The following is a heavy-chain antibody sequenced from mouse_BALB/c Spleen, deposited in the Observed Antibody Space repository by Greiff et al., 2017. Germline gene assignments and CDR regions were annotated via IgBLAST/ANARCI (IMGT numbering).Heavy chain of an antibody. CDR1: GYTFSSYW. J-gene: IGHJ3*01. CDR2: ILPGSGST. CDR3: ARSGAWFAY. V-gene: IGHV1-9*01. Sequence: VKLVESGAELMKPGASVKISCKATGYTFSSYWIEWVKQRPGHGLEWIGEILPGSGSTNYNEKFKGKATFTADTSSNTAYMQLSSLTSEDSAVYYCARSGAWFAYWGQGTLVTVSA.